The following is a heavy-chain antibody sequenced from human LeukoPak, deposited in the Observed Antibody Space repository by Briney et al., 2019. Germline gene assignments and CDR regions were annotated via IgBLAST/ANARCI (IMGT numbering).Heavy chain of an antibody. CDR1: GGSISSSSYY. Sequence: SETLSLTCTVSGGSISSSSYYWGWIRQPPGKGLEWIGSIYYSGSTYYNPSLKSRITLSIDTSKNQFSLRLSSVTAADTAVYYCANSYDGKVVPFDCWGQGSLVTVSS. CDR2: IYYSGST. CDR3: ANSYDGKVVPFDC. J-gene: IGHJ4*02. D-gene: IGHD4-23*01. V-gene: IGHV4-39*07.